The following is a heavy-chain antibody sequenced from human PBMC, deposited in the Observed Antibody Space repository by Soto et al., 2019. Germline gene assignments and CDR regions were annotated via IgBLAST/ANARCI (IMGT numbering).Heavy chain of an antibody. D-gene: IGHD3-22*01. CDR3: ARGHYYDTAGYRPADS. CDR1: GFTFSDYA. Sequence: QVQLAGSGGGVVLPGRSLRLSCAASGFTFSDYAMHWVRQAPGKGLEWLAVISYDGSHTDYTDSVRGRFTISRDNPRNTLLLQMSSLRAEDTAVYNCARGHYYDTAGYRPADSWGQGTLVTVSS. V-gene: IGHV3-30-3*01. CDR2: ISYDGSHT. J-gene: IGHJ4*02.